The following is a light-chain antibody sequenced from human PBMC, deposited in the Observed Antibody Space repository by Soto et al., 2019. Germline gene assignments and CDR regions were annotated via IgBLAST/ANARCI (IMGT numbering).Light chain of an antibody. V-gene: IGKV1-5*01. CDR3: QQYNSYSLT. CDR2: DAS. Sequence: DIQMTQSPSTLSASVGDRVTITCRASQSISSWLAWYQQKPGKAPKLLIYDASSLESGVPSRFSGSGSGTEFTLTISSLQPDDFATYYCQQYNSYSLTFGKGTKLEIK. J-gene: IGKJ2*01. CDR1: QSISSW.